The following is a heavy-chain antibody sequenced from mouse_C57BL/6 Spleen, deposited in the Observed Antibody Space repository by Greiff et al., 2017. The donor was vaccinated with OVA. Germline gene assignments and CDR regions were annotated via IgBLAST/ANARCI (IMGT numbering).Heavy chain of an antibody. CDR1: GFTFSDYY. V-gene: IGHV5-16*01. J-gene: IGHJ1*03. CDR3: ARSYYGSYWYFDV. CDR2: INYDGGST. Sequence: EVQLVESEGGLVQPGSSMKLSCTASGFTFSDYYMAWVRQVPEKGLEWVANINYDGGSTYYLDSLKSRFIIARDTAKNILYLQMSSLKSEDTATYYCARSYYGSYWYFDVWGTGTTVTVSS. D-gene: IGHD1-1*01.